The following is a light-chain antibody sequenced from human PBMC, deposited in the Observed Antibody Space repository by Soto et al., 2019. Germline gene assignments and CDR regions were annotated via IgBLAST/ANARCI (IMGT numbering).Light chain of an antibody. CDR1: SSDVGAYNY. CDR3: YSYTSSSTYV. V-gene: IGLV2-14*01. J-gene: IGLJ1*01. Sequence: QSALTXPASVSGSPGQSITMSCNGRSSDVGAYNYVSWYQQHPAKVPKLMIYDVSNRPSGVSDRFSGSKSGNTASLTISGLQAEDEADYYCYSYTSSSTYVFGTGTKVTGL. CDR2: DVS.